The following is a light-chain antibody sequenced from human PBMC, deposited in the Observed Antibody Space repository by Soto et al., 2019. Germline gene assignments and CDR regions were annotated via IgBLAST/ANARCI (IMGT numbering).Light chain of an antibody. CDR2: GAS. J-gene: IGKJ1*01. CDR3: QQYNNWPPWT. CDR1: QHVNSN. V-gene: IGKV3-15*01. Sequence: EIVMTQSPVTLSVSPGERATLSCRASQHVNSNLAWYQQKPGQAPRLLTYGASTRATSIPARFSGSGSGTEFTLTISSLQSEDFAVYYCQQYNNWPPWTFGQGTKVEIK.